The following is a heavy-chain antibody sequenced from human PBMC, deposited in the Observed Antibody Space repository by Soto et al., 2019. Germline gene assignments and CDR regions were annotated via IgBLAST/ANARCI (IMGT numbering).Heavy chain of an antibody. CDR1: GDSMTKYY. D-gene: IGHD1-26*01. Sequence: KTSETLSLTCTVSGDSMTKYYWSWIRQPAGKGLEWIGRVYTSGSTNYNPSLKSRVTMSIDTSNNHFSLTLKSVTAADTAVYYCARTVGAAYYFDFWGQGALVTVS. J-gene: IGHJ4*02. V-gene: IGHV4-4*07. CDR3: ARTVGAAYYFDF. CDR2: VYTSGST.